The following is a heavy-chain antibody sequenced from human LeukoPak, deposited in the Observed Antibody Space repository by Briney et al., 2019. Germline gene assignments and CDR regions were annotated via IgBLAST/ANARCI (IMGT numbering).Heavy chain of an antibody. CDR2: INLVNGNT. CDR1: GYTFTNYA. Sequence: ASVKVSCKTSGYTFTNYAMHWVRLAPGQRLQWMGWINLVNGNTKYSQDFEGRVTITRDTSASTVYMELSSLRPDDMAVYYCARGRGTIGSNRDFYYYYYMDIWGNGTTVTVSS. CDR3: ARGRGTIGSNRDFYYYYYMDI. D-gene: IGHD4-11*01. J-gene: IGHJ6*03. V-gene: IGHV1-3*03.